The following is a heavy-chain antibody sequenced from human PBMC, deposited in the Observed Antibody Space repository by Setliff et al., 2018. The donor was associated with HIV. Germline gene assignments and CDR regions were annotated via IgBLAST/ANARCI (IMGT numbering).Heavy chain of an antibody. J-gene: IGHJ4*02. D-gene: IGHD5-12*01. CDR2: SRSISEDYTT. CDR3: AGAGPLDNYDWYHLAF. V-gene: IGHV3-72*01. CDR1: GLIFNDHF. Sequence: GGSLRLSCAASGLIFNDHFMDWVRQAPGKGLEWIGRSRSISEDYTTYYAASVKGRFSISRHDSENTLFLQMNSLRAEDTAVYYCAGAGPLDNYDWYHLAFGGQGTLVTVSS.